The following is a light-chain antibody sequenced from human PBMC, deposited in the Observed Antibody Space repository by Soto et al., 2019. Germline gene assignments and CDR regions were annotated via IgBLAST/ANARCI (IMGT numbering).Light chain of an antibody. CDR2: GAS. CDR1: QSVSIN. J-gene: IGKJ1*01. CDR3: QEYDNWPPEGT. Sequence: ETALTQSPGTLSVSPGDRASLSGLASQSVSINLAWYQQKPGQAPRLLIYGASTRATGIPARFSGSGSGTEFTLSINSLQSEDFAVYYCQEYDNWPPEGTFGQGTKVDIK. V-gene: IGKV3-15*01.